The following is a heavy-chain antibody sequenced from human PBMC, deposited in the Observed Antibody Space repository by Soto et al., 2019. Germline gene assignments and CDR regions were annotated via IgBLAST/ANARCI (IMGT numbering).Heavy chain of an antibody. J-gene: IGHJ4*02. D-gene: IGHD3-10*01. CDR2: ISAYNGNT. V-gene: IGHV1-18*01. Sequence: ASVKVSCKASRYTFTSYGISWVRQAPGQGLEWMGWISAYNGNTNYAQKLQGRVIMTTDTSTSTAYMEPRSLRSDDTAVYYCARDRVSFGSGTPDYWGQGTPVTVSS. CDR3: ARDRVSFGSGTPDY. CDR1: RYTFTSYG.